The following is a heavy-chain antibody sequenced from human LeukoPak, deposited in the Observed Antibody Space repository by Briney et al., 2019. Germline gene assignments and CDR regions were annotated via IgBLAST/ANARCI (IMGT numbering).Heavy chain of an antibody. Sequence: ASVKVSCKASGSTFTRYYIHWVRQAPGQGLDWMGMINPSSGSTRFAQMFQDRVTMTRDTSTSAVYMELSSLTSEDTAMYYCARTYSSSWSYCDSWGQGTLVTVSS. D-gene: IGHD6-13*01. V-gene: IGHV1-46*01. CDR1: GSTFTRYY. J-gene: IGHJ4*02. CDR2: INPSSGST. CDR3: ARTYSSSWSYCDS.